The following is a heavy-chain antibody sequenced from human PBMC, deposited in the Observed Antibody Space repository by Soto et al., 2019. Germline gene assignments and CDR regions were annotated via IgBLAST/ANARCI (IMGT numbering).Heavy chain of an antibody. CDR2: INHSGST. V-gene: IGHV4-34*01. D-gene: IGHD3-16*02. CDR3: ARGYYDYVWGSYRSDTRAEYFQH. J-gene: IGHJ1*01. CDR1: GGSFSGYY. Sequence: SETLSLTCAVYGGSFSGYYWSWIRQPPGKGLEWIGEINHSGSTNYNPSLKSRVTISVDRSKNQFSLKLSSVTAADTAVYYCARGYYDYVWGSYRSDTRAEYFQHWGQGTLVTVSS.